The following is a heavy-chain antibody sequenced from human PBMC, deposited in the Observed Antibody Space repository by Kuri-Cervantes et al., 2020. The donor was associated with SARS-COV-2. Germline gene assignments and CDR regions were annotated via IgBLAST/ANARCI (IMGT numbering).Heavy chain of an antibody. D-gene: IGHD6-19*01. J-gene: IGHJ6*02. CDR2: INHSGST. CDR1: GGSFSGYY. CDR3: ARGVGAAVAGTLITIYYYYGMDV. V-gene: IGHV4-34*01. Sequence: SETLSLTCAVYGGSFSGYYWSWIRQPPGKGLEWIGEINHSGSTNYNPSRKSRVTISVDTSKNQFSLKLSSVTAADTAVYYCARGVGAAVAGTLITIYYYYGMDVWGQGTTVTVSS.